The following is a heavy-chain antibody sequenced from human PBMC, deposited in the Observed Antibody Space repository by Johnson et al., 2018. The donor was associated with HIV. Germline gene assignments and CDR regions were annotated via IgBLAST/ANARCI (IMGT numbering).Heavy chain of an antibody. J-gene: IGHJ3*02. CDR2: IKSKTGGGTT. CDR3: TTDWGYYYGAGKLDAFDM. Sequence: MQLVESGGGLVKPGDSLRLSCTASGFRFSNAWMGWVRQAPGKGLEWLGRIKSKTGGGTTSYAAPVKGRFTISRDDSKDTVYLHMNSLKVDDTAVYYCTTDWGYYYGAGKLDAFDMWGQGTMVTVSS. V-gene: IGHV3-15*01. CDR1: GFRFSNAW. D-gene: IGHD3-10*01.